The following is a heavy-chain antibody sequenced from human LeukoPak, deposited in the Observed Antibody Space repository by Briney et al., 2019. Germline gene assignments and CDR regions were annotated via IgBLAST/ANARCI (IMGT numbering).Heavy chain of an antibody. V-gene: IGHV4-39*01. CDR1: GGSISSSSYY. J-gene: IGHJ5*02. CDR3: ARQEIGLRSFDP. CDR2: IYYTGTT. D-gene: IGHD3/OR15-3a*01. Sequence: SETLSLTYTVSGGSISSSSYYWGWIRQPPGTGLEWIGSIYYTGTTHYNPSLKSRVTISVDTSKNQFSLNLSSVTAADTAVYYCARQEIGLRSFDPWGQGTLVTVSS.